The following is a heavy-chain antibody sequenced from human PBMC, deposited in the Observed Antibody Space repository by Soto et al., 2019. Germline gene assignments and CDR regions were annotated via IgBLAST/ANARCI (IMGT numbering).Heavy chain of an antibody. V-gene: IGHV3-15*01. CDR1: GFTFSNAW. CDR3: TTDPPYCTNGVCEDAFDI. D-gene: IGHD2-8*01. J-gene: IGHJ3*02. Sequence: PGGSLRLSCAASGFTFSNAWMSWVRQAPGKGLEWVGRIKSKTDGGTTDYAAPVKGRFTISRDDSKNTLYLQMNSLKTEDTAVYYCTTDPPYCTNGVCEDAFDIWGQGTMVTVS. CDR2: IKSKTDGGTT.